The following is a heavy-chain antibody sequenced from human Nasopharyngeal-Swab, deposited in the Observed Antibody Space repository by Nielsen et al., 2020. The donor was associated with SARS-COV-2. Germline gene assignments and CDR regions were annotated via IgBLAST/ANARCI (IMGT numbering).Heavy chain of an antibody. Sequence: WIRQPPGKGLEWVSAISGSGGSTYYADSVKGRFTISRDNSKNTLYLQMNSLRAEDTAVYYCAKAEGSNNYYYYGMDVWGQGTPVTVSS. V-gene: IGHV3-23*01. J-gene: IGHJ6*02. D-gene: IGHD6-13*01. CDR2: ISGSGGST. CDR3: AKAEGSNNYYYYGMDV.